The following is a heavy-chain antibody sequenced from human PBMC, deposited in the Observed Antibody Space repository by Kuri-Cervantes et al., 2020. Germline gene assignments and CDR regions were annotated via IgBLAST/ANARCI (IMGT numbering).Heavy chain of an antibody. J-gene: IGHJ5*02. CDR1: GGSVSSGSYY. Sequence: SETLSLTCTVSGGSVSSGSYYWSWIRQPPGKGLEWIGYIYYSGSTNCNPSLRSRVTISIDTSKNQFSLKLSSVTAADTAVYYCARDISSGWYGWFDPWGQGTLVTVSS. D-gene: IGHD6-19*01. V-gene: IGHV4-61*01. CDR2: IYYSGST. CDR3: ARDISSGWYGWFDP.